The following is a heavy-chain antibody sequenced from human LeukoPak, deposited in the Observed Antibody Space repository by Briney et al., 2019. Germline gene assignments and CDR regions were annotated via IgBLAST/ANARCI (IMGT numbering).Heavy chain of an antibody. Sequence: ASVKVSCKASGGTFSSYAISWVRQAPGQGLEWMGGIIPIFGTANYAQKFQGRVTITADESTSTAYMELSSLRSEDTAVYYCARSVSYLPSNWNDGHTSQERFYYYYYYMDVWGKGTTVTVSS. CDR2: IIPIFGTA. V-gene: IGHV1-69*13. CDR1: GGTFSSYA. CDR3: ARSVSYLPSNWNDGHTSQERFYYYYYYMDV. J-gene: IGHJ6*03. D-gene: IGHD1-20*01.